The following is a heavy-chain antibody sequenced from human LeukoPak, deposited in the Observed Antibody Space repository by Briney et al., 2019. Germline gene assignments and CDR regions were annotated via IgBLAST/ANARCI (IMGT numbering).Heavy chain of an antibody. D-gene: IGHD6-13*01. V-gene: IGHV1-2*02. Sequence: ASVKNSCKASGYTFTGYYMHWVREAPGQGLEWMGWINPNSGGTNYAQKFQGRVTMTRDTSISTAYMELSRLRSDDTAVYYCARVLAAGQYYFDYWGQGTLVTVSS. J-gene: IGHJ4*02. CDR3: ARVLAAGQYYFDY. CDR1: GYTFTGYY. CDR2: INPNSGGT.